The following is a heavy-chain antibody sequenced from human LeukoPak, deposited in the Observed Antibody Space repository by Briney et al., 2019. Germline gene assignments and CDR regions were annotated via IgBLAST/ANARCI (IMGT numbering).Heavy chain of an antibody. J-gene: IGHJ4*02. D-gene: IGHD6-19*01. CDR3: ARDPAVAGTNFDY. V-gene: IGHV3-48*04. CDR1: GFTFSSYS. Sequence: XGSLRLSCAASGFTFSSYSMNWVRPAPGKGLEWVSYISSSSSTIYYADSVKGRFTISRDNAKNSLYLQMNSLRAEDTAVYYCARDPAVAGTNFDYWGQGTLVTVSS. CDR2: ISSSSSTI.